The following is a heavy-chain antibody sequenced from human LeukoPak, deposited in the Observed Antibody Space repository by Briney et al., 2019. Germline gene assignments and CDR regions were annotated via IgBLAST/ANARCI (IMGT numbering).Heavy chain of an antibody. V-gene: IGHV4-34*01. CDR1: GGSFSGYY. J-gene: IGHJ3*02. D-gene: IGHD3-22*01. CDR3: ASSRYYYDSSGYWEDAFDI. Sequence: SETLSLTCAVYGGSFSGYYWSWIRQPPGKGLEWIGSIYYSGSTYYNPSLKSRVTISVDTSKNQFSLKLSSVTAADTAVYYCASSRYYYDSSGYWEDAFDIWGQGTMVTVSS. CDR2: IYYSGST.